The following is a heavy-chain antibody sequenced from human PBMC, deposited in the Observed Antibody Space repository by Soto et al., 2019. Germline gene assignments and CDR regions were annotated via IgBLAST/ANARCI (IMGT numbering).Heavy chain of an antibody. J-gene: IGHJ6*02. V-gene: IGHV3-23*01. CDR2: ISGSGGST. CDR3: AKDGVVPGMDV. D-gene: IGHD3-16*01. Sequence: GGSLRLSCAASGFTFGDYAMQWVRQAPGKGLEWVSAISGSGGSTYYADSVKGRFTISRDNSKNTLYLQMNSLRAEDTAVYYCAKDGVVPGMDVWGQGTTVTVSS. CDR1: GFTFGDYA.